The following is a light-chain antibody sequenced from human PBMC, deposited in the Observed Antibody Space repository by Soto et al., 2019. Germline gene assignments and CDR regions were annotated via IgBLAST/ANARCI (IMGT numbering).Light chain of an antibody. CDR1: SSNIGGNT. V-gene: IGLV1-44*01. J-gene: IGLJ1*01. CDR3: CSSTGISTLL. CDR2: SED. Sequence: QSVLTQPPSASGTPGQRLSIFCSGSSSNIGGNTVNWYQQVPGTAPKLLIYSEDQRPSGVPDRFSGSKSATSASLAISGLQSEDEADYYCCSSTGISTLLFATGTKVTVL.